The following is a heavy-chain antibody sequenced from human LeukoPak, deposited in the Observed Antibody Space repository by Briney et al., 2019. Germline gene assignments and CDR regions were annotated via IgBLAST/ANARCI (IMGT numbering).Heavy chain of an antibody. J-gene: IGHJ3*02. V-gene: IGHV5-51*01. CDR1: GYSFTNYW. Sequence: GESLKISCKGSGYSFTNYWIGWVRQMPGKGLEWMGIIYPGDSDTRYSPSFQGQVTISADKSISTAYLQWSSLKASDTAMYYCARPRDAAAGAGAFDIWGQGTMVTVSS. CDR3: ARPRDAAAGAGAFDI. D-gene: IGHD6-13*01. CDR2: IYPGDSDT.